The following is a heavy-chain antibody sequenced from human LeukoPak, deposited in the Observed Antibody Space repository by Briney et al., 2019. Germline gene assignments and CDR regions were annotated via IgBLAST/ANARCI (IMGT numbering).Heavy chain of an antibody. V-gene: IGHV3-9*01. CDR2: ISWNSGSI. CDR3: AKGKGSSWYYFDY. Sequence: PGRSLRLSCAGSGFIFNNYAMHWVRQPPGKGLEWVSGISWNSGSIDYADSVKGRFTISRDNSKNTLYLQMNSLRAEDTAVYYCAKGKGSSWYYFDYWGQGTLVTVSS. CDR1: GFIFNNYA. J-gene: IGHJ4*02. D-gene: IGHD6-13*01.